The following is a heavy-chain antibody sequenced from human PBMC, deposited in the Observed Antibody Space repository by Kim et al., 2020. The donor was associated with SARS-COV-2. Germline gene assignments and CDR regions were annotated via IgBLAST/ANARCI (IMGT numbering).Heavy chain of an antibody. CDR1: GFTFTTFA. V-gene: IGHV3-23*01. CDR2: MNATDDNT. J-gene: IGHJ4*02. CDR3: VKGAWLDY. Sequence: GGSLRLSCVTSGFTFTTFAMSWVRQAPGKGLEWVSVMNATDDNTYYAESVKGRFTVSRDSAKNMLYLQMSAVRADDTAVYYCVKGAWLDYWGPGTLVTVSS. D-gene: IGHD5-12*01.